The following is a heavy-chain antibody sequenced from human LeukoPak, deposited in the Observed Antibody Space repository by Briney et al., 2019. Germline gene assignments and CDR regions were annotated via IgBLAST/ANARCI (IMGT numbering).Heavy chain of an antibody. CDR3: ARDDKRITIFGVVKGREVHYFDY. J-gene: IGHJ4*02. CDR2: IYTSGST. D-gene: IGHD3-3*01. Sequence: SETLSLTCTVSGGSISSYYWSWIRQPAGKGLEWIGRIYTSGSTNYNPSLKSRVTMSVDTSKNQFSLKLSSVTAADTAVYYCARDDKRITIFGVVKGREVHYFDYWGQGTLVTVSS. CDR1: GGSISSYY. V-gene: IGHV4-4*07.